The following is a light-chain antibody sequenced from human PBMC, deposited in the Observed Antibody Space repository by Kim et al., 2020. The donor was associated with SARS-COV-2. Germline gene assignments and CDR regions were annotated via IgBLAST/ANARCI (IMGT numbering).Light chain of an antibody. Sequence: GSPGQSVTISCTGNSSDVGGHNYVSWYQQHPGKAPKLMIYEVSKRPSGVPDRFSGSKSGNTASLTVSGLQAEDEADYYCSSYAGKVFGTGTKVTVL. CDR1: SSDVGGHNY. V-gene: IGLV2-8*01. CDR2: EVS. J-gene: IGLJ1*01. CDR3: SSYAGKV.